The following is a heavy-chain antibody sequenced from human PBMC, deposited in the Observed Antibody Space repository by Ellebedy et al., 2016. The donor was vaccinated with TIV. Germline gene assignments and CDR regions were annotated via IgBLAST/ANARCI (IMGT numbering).Heavy chain of an antibody. J-gene: IGHJ4*02. D-gene: IGHD3/OR15-3a*01. CDR3: ARVDLGLAFDH. CDR1: GFAVNSNY. V-gene: IGHV3-53*01. Sequence: GGSLRLSCAVSGFAVNSNYWSWVRQAPGKGLDWVSIIYSAGSTYYADSAKGRFTISRDSSNNTLHLQMTSLRADDTAVYYCARVDLGLAFDHWGRGTLVTVSS. CDR2: IYSAGST.